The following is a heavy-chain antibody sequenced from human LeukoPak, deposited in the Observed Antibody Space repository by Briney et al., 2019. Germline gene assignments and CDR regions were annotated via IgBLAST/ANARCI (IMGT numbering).Heavy chain of an antibody. J-gene: IGHJ4*02. CDR1: GFTFSSYS. CDR2: VSSTSSYI. D-gene: IGHD1-26*01. V-gene: IGHV3-21*01. Sequence: GGSLRLSCAASGFTFSSYSMHWVRQAPGKGLEWVSSVSSTSSYIYYADSVKGRFTISRDNAKNSLYLQMNSLRAEDMAVYYCARDEASGSYPIDYWGQGTLVTVSS. CDR3: ARDEASGSYPIDY.